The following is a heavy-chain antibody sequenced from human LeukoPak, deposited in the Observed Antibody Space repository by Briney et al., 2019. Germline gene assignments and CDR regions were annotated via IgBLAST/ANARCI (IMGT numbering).Heavy chain of an antibody. CDR3: ARAGSGYEYYFDY. J-gene: IGHJ4*02. CDR2: IYYSGSA. CDR1: GGSISSGGYY. Sequence: SQTLSLTCTVSGGSISSGGYYWSWIRQHPGKGLEWIGYIYYSGSAYYNPSLKSRVTISVDTSKNQFSLKLSSVTAADTAVYYCARAGSGYEYYFDYWGQGTLVTVSS. D-gene: IGHD5-12*01. V-gene: IGHV4-31*03.